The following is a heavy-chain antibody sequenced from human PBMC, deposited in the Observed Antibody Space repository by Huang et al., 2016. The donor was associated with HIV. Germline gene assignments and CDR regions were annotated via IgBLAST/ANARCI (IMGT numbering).Heavy chain of an antibody. Sequence: QVQLVQSGAEVKKPGSSVKVSCKASGGTFNSYAINWVRQAPGEGRWWMGGVIPVCGPTKSAQKCQGRVTITADESTGTAYMELSSVRSNDTAVYYCARSQSGAATAMGSDYYYYNYRDVWGKGTTVTVSS. J-gene: IGHJ6*03. CDR1: GGTFNSYA. CDR2: VIPVCGPT. D-gene: IGHD5-18*01. V-gene: IGHV1-69*13. CDR3: ARSQSGAATAMGSDYYYYNYRDV.